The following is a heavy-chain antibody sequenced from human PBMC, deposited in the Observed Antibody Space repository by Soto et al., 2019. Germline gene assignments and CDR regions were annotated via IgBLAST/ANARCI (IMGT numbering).Heavy chain of an antibody. Sequence: PGGSLRLACAASGFTFSSYGMHWVRQAPGKGLEWVAVISYDGTNKYYADSVKGRFTISRDNSKNTLYLQMNSLRAEDTAVYYCAKDLLRPGRAYGMDVWGQRTTVTVSS. CDR3: AKDLLRPGRAYGMDV. CDR2: ISYDGTNK. V-gene: IGHV3-30*18. CDR1: GFTFSSYG. J-gene: IGHJ6*02.